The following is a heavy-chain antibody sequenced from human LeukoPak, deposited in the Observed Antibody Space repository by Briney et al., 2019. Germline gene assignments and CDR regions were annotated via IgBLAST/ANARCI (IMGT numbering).Heavy chain of an antibody. CDR3: ARAGPNMDYYGSGSYRPDAFDI. CDR2: INPSGGST. CDR1: GYAFTSYY. D-gene: IGHD3-10*01. J-gene: IGHJ3*02. V-gene: IGHV1-46*03. Sequence: ASVKVSRKASGYAFTSYYMHWVRQAPGQGLEWMGIINPSGGSTSYAQKFQGRVTMTRDTSTSTVYMELSSLRSEDTAVYYCARAGPNMDYYGSGSYRPDAFDIWGQGTMVTVSS.